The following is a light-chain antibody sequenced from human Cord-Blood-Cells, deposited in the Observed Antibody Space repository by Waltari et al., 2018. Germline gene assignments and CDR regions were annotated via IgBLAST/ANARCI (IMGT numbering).Light chain of an antibody. CDR1: SSAVGGYNY. J-gene: IGLJ2*01. Sequence: QSALTQPPSASGSPGQSVTISCPGTSSAVGGYNYVSWYLQHPGKAPKLMIYEVSKRPSGVPDRFSGSKSGNTASLTVSGLQAEDEADYYCSSYAGSNNLVFGGGTKLTVL. CDR2: EVS. CDR3: SSYAGSNNLV. V-gene: IGLV2-8*01.